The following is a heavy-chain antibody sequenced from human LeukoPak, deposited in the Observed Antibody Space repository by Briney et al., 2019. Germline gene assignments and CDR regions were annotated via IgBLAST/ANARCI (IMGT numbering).Heavy chain of an antibody. CDR2: INPNSGGT. CDR1: GYTFTGNY. J-gene: IGHJ4*02. D-gene: IGHD5-12*01. V-gene: IGHV1-2*02. CDR3: ARGGGGYSGYVPFDY. Sequence: ASVKVSCKASGYTFTGNYMHWVRQAPGQGLEWMGWINPNSGGTNYAQKFQGRVTMTRDTSISTAYMELSRLRSDDTAVYYCARGGGGYSGYVPFDYWGQGTLVTVSS.